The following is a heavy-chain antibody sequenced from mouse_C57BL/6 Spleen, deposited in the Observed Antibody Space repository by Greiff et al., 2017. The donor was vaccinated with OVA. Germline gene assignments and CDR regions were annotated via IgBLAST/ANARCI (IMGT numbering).Heavy chain of an antibody. J-gene: IGHJ1*03. CDR2: INPNYGTT. Sequence: EVQLQQSVPELVKPGASVKISCKASGYSFTDYYMNWVKQSNGKSLEWIGVINPNYGTTSYNPKFKGKATLTADQSSSTAYMQLNSLTSEDSAVCDCARVHYGSYGYFEVWGTGTTVTVS. CDR1: GYSFTDYY. D-gene: IGHD2-1*01. V-gene: IGHV1-39*01. CDR3: ARVHYGSYGYFEV.